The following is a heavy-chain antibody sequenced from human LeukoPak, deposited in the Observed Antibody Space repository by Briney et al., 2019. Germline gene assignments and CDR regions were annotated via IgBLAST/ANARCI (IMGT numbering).Heavy chain of an antibody. V-gene: IGHV4-59*01. CDR2: AFYSGST. CDR3: AREGRGGNWFDP. CDR1: GGSISSYY. D-gene: IGHD5-24*01. J-gene: IGHJ5*02. Sequence: PSETLSLACTVSGGSISSYYWTWIRQPPGKGLEWIGYAFYSGSTNYNPSLKSRVTISVDTSKNQFSLKLSSVTAADTAMYYCAREGRGGNWFDPWGQGTLVTVSS.